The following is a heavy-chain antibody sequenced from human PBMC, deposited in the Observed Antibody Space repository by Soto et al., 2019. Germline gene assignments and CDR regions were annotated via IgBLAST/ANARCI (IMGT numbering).Heavy chain of an antibody. Sequence: ASVKVSCKASGYTFINYSIHWVRHCPVQGLEWMGWINAGTGDTKYSRNFQDRVTITRDTSANTAYVDLTNLRSEDAAVYYCTRAPRSSGFYHYTMDVWGQGTTVTVSS. CDR2: INAGTGDT. J-gene: IGHJ6*02. CDR1: GYTFINYS. D-gene: IGHD5-12*01. V-gene: IGHV1-3*01. CDR3: TRAPRSSGFYHYTMDV.